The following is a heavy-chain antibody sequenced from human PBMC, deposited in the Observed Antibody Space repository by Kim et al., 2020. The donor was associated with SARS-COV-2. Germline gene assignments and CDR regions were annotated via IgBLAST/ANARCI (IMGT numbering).Heavy chain of an antibody. CDR3: AKDTSSYYYDSSGYHFDY. J-gene: IGHJ4*02. CDR1: GFTFDDYT. CDR2: ISWDGGST. D-gene: IGHD3-22*01. V-gene: IGHV3-43*01. Sequence: GGSLRLSCAASGFTFDDYTMHWVRQGPGKGLEWVALISWDGGSTYYADSVKGRFTISRDNSKNSLYLQMNSLRTEDTALYYCAKDTSSYYYDSSGYHFDYWGQGTLVTVSS.